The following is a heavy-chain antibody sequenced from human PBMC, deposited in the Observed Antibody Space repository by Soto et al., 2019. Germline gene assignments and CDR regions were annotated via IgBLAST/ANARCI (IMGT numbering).Heavy chain of an antibody. D-gene: IGHD5-12*01. V-gene: IGHV3-66*01. CDR3: ARGLYSGWHYFDY. CDR1: GFTVSSNY. CDR2: IYSGGST. Sequence: EVQLVESGGGLVQPGGSLRLSCAASGFTVSSNYMSWVRQAPGKGLAWVSVIYSGGSTYYADSVKGRFTISRDNSKNTLYLQMNRLRAEDTAVYYCARGLYSGWHYFDYWGQGTLVTVSS. J-gene: IGHJ4*02.